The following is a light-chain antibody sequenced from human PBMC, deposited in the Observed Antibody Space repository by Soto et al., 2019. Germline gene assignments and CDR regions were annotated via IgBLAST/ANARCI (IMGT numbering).Light chain of an antibody. CDR1: QSISSY. V-gene: IGKV1-39*01. CDR3: QQSYSTPPIT. J-gene: IGKJ5*01. CDR2: AAS. Sequence: DIAMTESPSSLSASVVDIVPMRFRASQSISSYLNWYQQKPGKAPKLLIYAASSLQSGVPSRFSGSGSGTDFTLTISSLQPEDFATYYCQQSYSTPPITFGQGTRLE.